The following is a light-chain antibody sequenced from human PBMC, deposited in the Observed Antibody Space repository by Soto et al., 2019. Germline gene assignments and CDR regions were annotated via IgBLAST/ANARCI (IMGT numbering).Light chain of an antibody. V-gene: IGKV1-5*01. CDR1: HSISSW. J-gene: IGKJ1*01. Sequence: DIQMTQSPSTLSASVGDRVTINCRASHSISSWLAWYQQKPGKAPNLLIYDASTLESGVPSRFSGSGSGTEFTLTISSLQPDDFATYYCQQYNSYWTFGQGTKVDIK. CDR3: QQYNSYWT. CDR2: DAS.